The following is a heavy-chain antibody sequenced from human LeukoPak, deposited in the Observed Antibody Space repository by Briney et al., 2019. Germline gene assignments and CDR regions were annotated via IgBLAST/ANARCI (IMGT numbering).Heavy chain of an antibody. CDR1: GGSISSYY. Sequence: SETLSLTCTVSGGSISSYYWSWIRQPPGKGLEWIGYIYYSGSTNYNPSLKSRVTIPVDTSKNQFSLKLSSVTAADTAVYYCARGNWYYFDYWGQGTLVTVSS. CDR2: IYYSGST. V-gene: IGHV4-59*12. J-gene: IGHJ4*02. D-gene: IGHD1-1*01. CDR3: ARGNWYYFDY.